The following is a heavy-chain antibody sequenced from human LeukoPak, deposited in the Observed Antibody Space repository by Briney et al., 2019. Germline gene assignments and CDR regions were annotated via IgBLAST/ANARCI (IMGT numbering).Heavy chain of an antibody. CDR2: IYYSGST. CDR3: ARVAAAAGASTTKLDY. D-gene: IGHD6-13*01. Sequence: ETLSLTCTVSGGSISSYYWSWIRQPPGKGLEWIGYIYYSGSTNYNPSLKSRVTISVDTSKDQFSLKLSSVTAADTAVYYCARVAAAAGASTTKLDYWGQGTLVTVSS. V-gene: IGHV4-59*01. J-gene: IGHJ4*02. CDR1: GGSISSYY.